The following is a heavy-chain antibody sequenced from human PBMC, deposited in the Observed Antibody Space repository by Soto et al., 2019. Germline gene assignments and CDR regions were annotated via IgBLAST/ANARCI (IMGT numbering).Heavy chain of an antibody. CDR2: ISGSGGST. CDR3: AKGMKVYYYYGMDV. J-gene: IGHJ6*02. CDR1: GFTFSSYA. Sequence: GGSLRLSCAASGFTFSSYAMSWVRQAPGKGLEWVSAISGSGGSTYYADSVKGRITISRDNSKNTLYLQMNSLRAEDMAVYYCAKGMKVYYYYGMDVWGQGTTVTVSS. V-gene: IGHV3-23*01. D-gene: IGHD2-8*01.